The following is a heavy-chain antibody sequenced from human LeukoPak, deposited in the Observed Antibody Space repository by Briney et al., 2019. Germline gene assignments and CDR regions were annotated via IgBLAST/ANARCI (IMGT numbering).Heavy chain of an antibody. CDR3: ARAPSPDIAVVGMDV. J-gene: IGHJ6*02. D-gene: IGHD2-15*01. Sequence: PSETLSLTCTVSGGSISSYYWSWIRQPAGKGLEWIGRIYTSGNTNYNPSLKSRVTMSVDTSKNQFSLKLTSVTAADTAVYYCARAPSPDIAVVGMDVWGQGTTVTVSS. V-gene: IGHV4-4*07. CDR1: GGSISSYY. CDR2: IYTSGNT.